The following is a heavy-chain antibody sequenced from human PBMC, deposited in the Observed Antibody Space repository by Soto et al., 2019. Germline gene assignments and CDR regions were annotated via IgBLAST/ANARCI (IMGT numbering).Heavy chain of an antibody. CDR1: GFTFSDYY. Sequence: VGSLRLSCAASGFTFSDYYMSWIRQAPGKGLEWVSYISSSGSTIYYADSVKGRFTISRDNAKNSLYLQMNSLRAEDTAVYYCARDVGVRGVIYYYYYGMDVWGQGTTVTVSS. V-gene: IGHV3-11*01. D-gene: IGHD3-10*01. J-gene: IGHJ6*02. CDR2: ISSSGSTI. CDR3: ARDVGVRGVIYYYYYGMDV.